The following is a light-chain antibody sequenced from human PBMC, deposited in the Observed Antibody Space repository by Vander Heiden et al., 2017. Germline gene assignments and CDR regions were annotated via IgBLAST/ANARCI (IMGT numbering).Light chain of an antibody. CDR3: RQYDSLPT. Sequence: DIQMTQSPSSLSASVGDRVTITCQASQDISNYLNWYQQKPGKAPKLLIYDASNLETGVPSRFSGSGSGTDFTFTISSLQPEDIATYYCRQYDSLPTFGGGTKVEIK. J-gene: IGKJ4*01. CDR2: DAS. CDR1: QDISNY. V-gene: IGKV1-33*01.